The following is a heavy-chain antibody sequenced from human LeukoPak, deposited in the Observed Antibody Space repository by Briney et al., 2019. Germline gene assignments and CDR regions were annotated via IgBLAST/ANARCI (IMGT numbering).Heavy chain of an antibody. V-gene: IGHV5-51*01. CDR2: IYPNDSDT. J-gene: IGHJ5*02. CDR1: GYSFTSYW. D-gene: IGHD3-10*01. CDR3: ARIRMVRGVIVWFDP. Sequence: GESLKISCKGSGYSFTSYWIGWVRQMPGKGLEWMGIIYPNDSDTRYSPSFQGQVTISADKSISTAYLQWSSLKASDTAMYYCARIRMVRGVIVWFDPWGQGTLVTVSS.